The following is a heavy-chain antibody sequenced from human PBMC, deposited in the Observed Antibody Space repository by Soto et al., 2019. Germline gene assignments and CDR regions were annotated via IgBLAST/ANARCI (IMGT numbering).Heavy chain of an antibody. V-gene: IGHV1-3*01. J-gene: IGHJ4*02. CDR2: IKPGTGDT. CDR3: ARGYYYDSSGYDFDN. D-gene: IGHD3-22*01. Sequence: QVQFVQSGAEAKNPGASVKVSCKASGYSFTSHVIHWLRQAPGQRLEWVGWIKPGTGDTKFLQEFQARLTITRDTSATTAYMELSNLRSGDTAVYYCARGYYYDSSGYDFDNWGQGTLVTVSS. CDR1: GYSFTSHV.